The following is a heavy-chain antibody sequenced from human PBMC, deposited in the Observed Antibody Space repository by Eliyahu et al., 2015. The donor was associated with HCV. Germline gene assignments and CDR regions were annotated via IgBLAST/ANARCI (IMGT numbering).Heavy chain of an antibody. CDR1: GFTFGXXA. CDR2: IRSKAYGGTT. V-gene: IGHV3-49*05. J-gene: IGHJ4*02. Sequence: EVQLVESGGGLVKPGRSLXLSCTASGFTFGXXAXXWFRQAPGKGLEWVGFIRSKAYGGTTEYAASVKGRFTISRDDSKSIAYLQMNSLKTEDTAVYYCTRAKMVLRYFDWLSGSDYWGQGTLVTVSS. D-gene: IGHD3-9*01. CDR3: TRAKMVLRYFDWLSGSDY.